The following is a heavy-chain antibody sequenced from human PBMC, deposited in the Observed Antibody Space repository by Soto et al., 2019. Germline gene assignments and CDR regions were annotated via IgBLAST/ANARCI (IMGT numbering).Heavy chain of an antibody. CDR3: ARVVGANWFDP. CDR2: IYYSGST. D-gene: IGHD4-17*01. Sequence: LSLTCTVSGGSISSYYWSWIRQPPGKGLEWIGYIYYSGSTNYNPSLKSRVTISVDTSKNQFSLKLSSVTAADTAVYYCARVVGANWFDPWGQGTLVTVSS. V-gene: IGHV4-59*01. CDR1: GGSISSYY. J-gene: IGHJ5*02.